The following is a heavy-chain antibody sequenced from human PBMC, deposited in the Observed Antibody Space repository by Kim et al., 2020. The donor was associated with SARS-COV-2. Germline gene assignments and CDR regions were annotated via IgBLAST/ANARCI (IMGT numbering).Heavy chain of an antibody. J-gene: IGHJ3*02. D-gene: IGHD1-1*01. CDR3: AKDIKWYSWNPPGDAFDI. Sequence: VRGRFTITRDNSKNTHYLQMNILRAEDTAVYYCAKDIKWYSWNPPGDAFDIWGQGTMVTVSS. V-gene: IGHV3-23*01.